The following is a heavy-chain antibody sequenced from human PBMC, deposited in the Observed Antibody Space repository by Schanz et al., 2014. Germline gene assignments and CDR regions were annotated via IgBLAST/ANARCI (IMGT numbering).Heavy chain of an antibody. CDR3: AIIGVMVAVAGTRADY. Sequence: EVQLVESGGGLVQPGGSLRLSCGGSGFTFSKYWMSWVRQAPGKGLEWVANIKQDGSEKYYVDAVKGRFTISRDNAKNSLFLQMNRLRAEDTALYYCAIIGVMVAVAGTRADYWGQGTLVTVSS. J-gene: IGHJ4*02. V-gene: IGHV3-7*02. CDR1: GFTFSKYW. CDR2: IKQDGSEK. D-gene: IGHD6-19*01.